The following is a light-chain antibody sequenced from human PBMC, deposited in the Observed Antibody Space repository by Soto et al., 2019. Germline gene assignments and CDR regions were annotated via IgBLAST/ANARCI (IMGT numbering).Light chain of an antibody. CDR1: QNINTH. J-gene: IGKJ2*01. V-gene: IGKV1-39*01. CDR3: QQSYRKPYT. Sequence: DIQMTQSPSSLSASVGDRVTITCRASQNINTHLNWYQQIPGKAPKLLMSVVSSLQSGVPSRLSGSGSGTDFTLTISGLQPEDLASYYCQQSYRKPYTFGQGTKLEI. CDR2: VVS.